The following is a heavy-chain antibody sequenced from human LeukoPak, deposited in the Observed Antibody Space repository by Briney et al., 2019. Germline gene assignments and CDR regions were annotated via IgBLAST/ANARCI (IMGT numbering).Heavy chain of an antibody. J-gene: IGHJ5*02. CDR3: ARRSSANWFDP. CDR2: IYYSGTT. Sequence: SETLSLTCTVSGGSISSYYWSWIRQPPGKGLEWIGYIYYSGTTYYNPSLKSRVTISIDTSNNQFSLKLSSVTAADTAVYYCARRSSANWFDPWGQGTLVTVSS. V-gene: IGHV4-59*04. D-gene: IGHD3-22*01. CDR1: GGSISSYY.